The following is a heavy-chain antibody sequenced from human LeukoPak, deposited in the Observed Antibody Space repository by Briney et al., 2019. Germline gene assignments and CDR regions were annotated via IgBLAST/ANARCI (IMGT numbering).Heavy chain of an antibody. J-gene: IGHJ4*02. CDR2: IYYSGTT. CDR1: GGSISSYY. CDR3: ARGMPEDY. V-gene: IGHV4-59*01. Sequence: SETLSLTCTVSGGSISSYYWSWIRQPPGKGLEWIGYIYYSGTTNYNPSLKSRVTISVDTSKNQFSLKLSSVTAADTAYYYCARGMPEDYWGQGTLVTVSS. D-gene: IGHD1-14*01.